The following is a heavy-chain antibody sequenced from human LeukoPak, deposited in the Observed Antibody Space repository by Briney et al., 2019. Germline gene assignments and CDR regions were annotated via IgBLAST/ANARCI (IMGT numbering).Heavy chain of an antibody. CDR3: ARDGYYDSSGYYVY. D-gene: IGHD3-22*01. J-gene: IGHJ4*02. CDR2: IIPIFGTA. Sequence: ASVKVSCKASGYTFTSYYMHWVRQAPGQGLEWMGGIIPIFGTANYAQKFQGRVTITADESTSTAYMELSSLRSEDTAVYYCARDGYYDSSGYYVYWGQGTLVTVSS. V-gene: IGHV1-69*13. CDR1: GYTFTSYY.